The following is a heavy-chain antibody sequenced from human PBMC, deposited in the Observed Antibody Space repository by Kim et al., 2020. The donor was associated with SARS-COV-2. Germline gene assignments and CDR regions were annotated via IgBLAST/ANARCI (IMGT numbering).Heavy chain of an antibody. D-gene: IGHD3-10*01. J-gene: IGHJ6*02. CDR2: ISSSSSTI. Sequence: GGSLSLSCAASGFTFSSYSMNWVHQAPGKGLEWVSYISSSSSTIYYADSVKGRFTISRDNAKNSLYLQMNSLRAEDTAVYYGARSSPGMDVWGQGTPVTV. V-gene: IGHV3-48*01. CDR3: ARSSPGMDV. CDR1: GFTFSSYS.